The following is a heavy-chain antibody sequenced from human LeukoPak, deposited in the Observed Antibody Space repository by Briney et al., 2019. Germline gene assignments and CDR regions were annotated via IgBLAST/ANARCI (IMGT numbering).Heavy chain of an antibody. D-gene: IGHD6-19*01. V-gene: IGHV3-74*01. CDR2: TSADGTTT. J-gene: IGHJ6*02. CDR1: GFTFNTYW. CDR3: ARGLAGAYRIMDV. Sequence: PGGSLRLSCVASGFTFNTYWIHWVRQGPGKGLVWVSLTSADGTTTTYADSVNGRFTVSRDNAKNTLYLQMNSLRAEDAAVYYCARGLAGAYRIMDVWGQGTRSPS.